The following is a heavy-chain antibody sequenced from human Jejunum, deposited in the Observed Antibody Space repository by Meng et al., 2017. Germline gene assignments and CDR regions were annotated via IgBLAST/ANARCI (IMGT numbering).Heavy chain of an antibody. CDR3: ARDHMGSLDY. CDR1: GGSVSRAGYQ. V-gene: IGHV4-61*08. J-gene: IGHJ4*02. CDR2: AST. Sequence: QEHLEAVGPGLVRPSESPFLICTVSGGSVSRAGYQWGWIRQPPGKGLEWIGYASTNYNPSLKSRVTISLDTSRNQFSLSLSSVTAADTAVYYCARDHMGSLDYWGQGILVTVSS. D-gene: IGHD1-26*01.